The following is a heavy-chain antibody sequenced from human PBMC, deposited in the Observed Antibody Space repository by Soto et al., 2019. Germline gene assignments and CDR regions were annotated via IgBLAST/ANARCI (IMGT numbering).Heavy chain of an antibody. Sequence: ASVKVSCKASGYTFTTYYMHWVRQAPGQGLEWMGIISPDGGRTSYAQKFQGRVTMTRDTSTSTVYMELSSLRSEDTAVYYCARDARQTYYYDSSGRRWFDPWGQGTLVTVSS. CDR1: GYTFTTYY. CDR2: ISPDGGRT. CDR3: ARDARQTYYYDSSGRRWFDP. J-gene: IGHJ5*02. D-gene: IGHD3-22*01. V-gene: IGHV1-46*01.